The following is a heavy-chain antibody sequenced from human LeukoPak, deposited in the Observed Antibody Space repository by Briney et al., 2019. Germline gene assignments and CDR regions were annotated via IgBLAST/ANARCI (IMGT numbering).Heavy chain of an antibody. D-gene: IGHD6-13*01. V-gene: IGHV3-74*01. Sequence: PGGSLRLSCAASEFTFSSYWMHWVRQAPGKGLVWVSRINSDGSSTSYADSVKGRFTISRNNTKNTLYMQMTSLRAEDTAVYYCARALRYSSPFDYWGQGTLVTVSS. CDR2: INSDGSST. CDR1: EFTFSSYW. CDR3: ARALRYSSPFDY. J-gene: IGHJ4*02.